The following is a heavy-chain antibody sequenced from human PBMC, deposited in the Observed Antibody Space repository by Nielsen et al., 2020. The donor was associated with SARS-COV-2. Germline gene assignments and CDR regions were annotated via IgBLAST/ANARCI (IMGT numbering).Heavy chain of an antibody. Sequence: SVKVSCKASGGTFSSYAISWVRQAPGQGLEWMGGIIPIFGTANYAQKFQGRVTITADKSTSTAYMELSSLRSEDTAVYYCASHYYDSSGYYPYNWFDPWGQGTLVTVSS. D-gene: IGHD3-22*01. CDR3: ASHYYDSSGYYPYNWFDP. V-gene: IGHV1-69*06. CDR1: GGTFSSYA. J-gene: IGHJ5*02. CDR2: IIPIFGTA.